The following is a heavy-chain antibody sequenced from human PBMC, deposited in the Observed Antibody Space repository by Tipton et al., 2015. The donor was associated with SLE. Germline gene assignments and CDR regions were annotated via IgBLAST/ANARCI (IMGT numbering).Heavy chain of an antibody. CDR1: GGSITTYY. CDR2: IYYSGSA. J-gene: IGHJ4*02. CDR3: AREYIAAAPHFDF. V-gene: IGHV4-59*01. Sequence: TLSLTCIVSGGSITTYYWSWIRQPPGKGLEWIGYIYYSGSAYYNPSLKSRVSISVDTSKNQFSLKLTSVTAADTAVYYCAREYIAAAPHFDFWGQGTLVTVSS. D-gene: IGHD6-13*01.